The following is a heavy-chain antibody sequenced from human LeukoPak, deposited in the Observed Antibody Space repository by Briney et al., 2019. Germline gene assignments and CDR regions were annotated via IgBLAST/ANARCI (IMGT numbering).Heavy chain of an antibody. V-gene: IGHV4-59*01. CDR3: ASSSSSDFGAFDI. Sequence: KSSETLSLTCTVSGGSISSYYWSWIRQPPGKGLEWIGYIYYRGSTNYNPSLKSRVTISVDTSKNQFSLKLSSVTAADTAVYYCASSSSSDFGAFDIWGQGTMVTVSS. J-gene: IGHJ3*02. CDR1: GGSISSYY. D-gene: IGHD6-6*01. CDR2: IYYRGST.